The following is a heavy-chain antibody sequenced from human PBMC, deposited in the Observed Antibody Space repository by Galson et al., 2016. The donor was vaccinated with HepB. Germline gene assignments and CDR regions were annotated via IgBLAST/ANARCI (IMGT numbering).Heavy chain of an antibody. J-gene: IGHJ4*02. CDR2: ISGAGTA. CDR1: GFPFSSYA. V-gene: IGHV3-23*01. CDR3: FSVPRYYADYSSGVGDC. Sequence: SLRLSCAASGFPFSSYAMSWVRQAPGKGLAWVSTISGAGTASYAYSVKGRFTISRDNSKNTLDLQMDSLRVEDTALYFCFSVPRYYADYSSGVGDCWGQGTLLTVSS. D-gene: IGHD4-17*01.